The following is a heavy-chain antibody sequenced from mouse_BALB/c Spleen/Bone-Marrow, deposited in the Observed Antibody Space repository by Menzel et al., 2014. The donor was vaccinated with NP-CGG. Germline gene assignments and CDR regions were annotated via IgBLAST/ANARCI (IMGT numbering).Heavy chain of an antibody. Sequence: VQLQQSGPSLVKPSQTLSLTCSVTGDSITSGYWSWIRKFPGNKLEYMGYISYSGSTYYNPSLKSRISITRDTSENQYYLQLNSVTTEDTATYYCARYDGNYGWYFDVWGAGTTVTVSS. CDR2: ISYSGST. J-gene: IGHJ1*01. D-gene: IGHD2-1*01. CDR3: ARYDGNYGWYFDV. CDR1: GDSITSGY. V-gene: IGHV3-8*02.